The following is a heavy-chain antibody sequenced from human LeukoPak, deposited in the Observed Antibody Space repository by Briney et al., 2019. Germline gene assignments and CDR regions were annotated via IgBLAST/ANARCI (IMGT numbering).Heavy chain of an antibody. J-gene: IGHJ5*02. D-gene: IGHD2-15*01. CDR2: ISDDGSTK. CDR3: ARVGHGYCSGSGCSVS. V-gene: IGHV3-33*01. Sequence: GGSLRLSCAASGFTFSIYGMHWVRQVPGKGLEWVALISDDGSTKFYADSVKGRFTISRDISKNTVYLQMNNLRAEDTAVYYCARVGHGYCSGSGCSVSWGQGTLVSVSS. CDR1: GFTFSIYG.